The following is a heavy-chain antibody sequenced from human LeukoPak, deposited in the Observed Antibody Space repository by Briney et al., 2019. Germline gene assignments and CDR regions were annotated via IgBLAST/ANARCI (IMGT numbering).Heavy chain of an antibody. V-gene: IGHV1-2*02. D-gene: IGHD1-26*01. CDR3: ARDLYSGSYG. J-gene: IGHJ4*02. Sequence: ASVKVSCKASGYTFTGYYMHWVRRTPGQGLEWMRWINPNSGGTNYAQKFQGRVTMTRDTSISTAYMELSRLRFDDTAVYYCARDLYSGSYGWGQGTLVTVSS. CDR1: GYTFTGYY. CDR2: INPNSGGT.